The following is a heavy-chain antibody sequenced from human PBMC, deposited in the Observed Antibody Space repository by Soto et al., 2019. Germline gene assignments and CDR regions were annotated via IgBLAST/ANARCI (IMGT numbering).Heavy chain of an antibody. J-gene: IGHJ4*02. V-gene: IGHV4-30-2*01. CDR2: IYHSGST. D-gene: IGHD4-17*01. CDR1: GGSISSGGYS. Sequence: QLQLQESGSGLEKPSQTLSLTGAVSGGSISSGGYSWSWIRQPPGKGLEWIGYIYHSGSTYYNPSLKSRVTISVDRSKNQFSLKLSSVTAADTAVYYCARGGDYVDYWGQGTLVTVSS. CDR3: ARGGDYVDY.